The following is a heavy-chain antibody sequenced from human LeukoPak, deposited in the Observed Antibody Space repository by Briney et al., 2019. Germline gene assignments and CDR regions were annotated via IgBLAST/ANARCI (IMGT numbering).Heavy chain of an antibody. CDR2: FYTSGST. J-gene: IGHJ4*02. V-gene: IGHV4-61*02. CDR3: ARGRDGYNFLNRGEYYYFDY. D-gene: IGHD5-24*01. Sequence: SQTLSLTCTVSGGSISSGTYYWSWIRQPAGKGLEWIGRFYTSGSTNYNPSLKSRVTISVDTSKNQFSLKLSSVTAADTAVYYCARGRDGYNFLNRGEYYYFDYWGQGTLVTVSS. CDR1: GGSISSGTYY.